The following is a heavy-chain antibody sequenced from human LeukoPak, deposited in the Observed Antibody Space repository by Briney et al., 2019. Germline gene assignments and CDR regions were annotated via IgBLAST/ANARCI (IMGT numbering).Heavy chain of an antibody. V-gene: IGHV4-38-2*01. CDR2: IYHSGST. CDR3: ASGATRLVDY. D-gene: IGHD5-12*01. CDR1: SYSISSGYY. Sequence: PSETLSLTCAVSSYSISSGYYWGWIRQPPGKGLEWIGSIYHSGSTYYNPSLKSRVTISVDTSKNQFSLKLSSVTAADTAVYYCASGATRLVDYWGQGTLVTVSS. J-gene: IGHJ4*02.